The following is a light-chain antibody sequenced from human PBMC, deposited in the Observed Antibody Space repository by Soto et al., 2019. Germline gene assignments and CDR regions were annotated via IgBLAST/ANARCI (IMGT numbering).Light chain of an antibody. CDR1: SSNIGAGYD. V-gene: IGLV1-40*01. CDR2: GNS. CDR3: CSFAGSNSWV. Sequence: QSVLTQPPSVSGAPGQRVTISCTGSSSNIGAGYDVHWYQQLPGTAPKLLIYGNSNRPSGVPDRFSGSKSGNTASLTISGLQAEDEAAYYCCSFAGSNSWVFGGGTKVTVL. J-gene: IGLJ3*02.